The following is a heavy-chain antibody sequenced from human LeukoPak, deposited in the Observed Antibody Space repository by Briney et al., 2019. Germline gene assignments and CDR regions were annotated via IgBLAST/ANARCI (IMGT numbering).Heavy chain of an antibody. V-gene: IGHV4-59*01. CDR1: GGSISSYY. Sequence: PSETLSLTCTVSGGSISSYYWSWIRQPPGKGLEWIGYIYYSGSTNYTPSLKCRVTISVDTSKNPFSLTLSSVTAADTAVYYCARYRGSHSDAEYSQHWGQGTLVTVSS. D-gene: IGHD5-12*01. CDR3: ARYRGSHSDAEYSQH. CDR2: IYYSGST. J-gene: IGHJ1*01.